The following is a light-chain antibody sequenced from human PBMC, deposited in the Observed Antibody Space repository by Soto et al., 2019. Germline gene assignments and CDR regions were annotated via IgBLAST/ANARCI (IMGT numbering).Light chain of an antibody. CDR2: GAS. CDR1: QSVSSSY. CDR3: QQYGSSVT. Sequence: EIVLTQSPGTLSLSPGERATLSCRASQSVSSSYLAWYQQIPGQAPRLLIYGASRRTTAIPDRFSGSGSGTDFTLTISRLEPEDFAVYSCQQYGSSVTFGGVTKVEIK. V-gene: IGKV3-20*01. J-gene: IGKJ4*01.